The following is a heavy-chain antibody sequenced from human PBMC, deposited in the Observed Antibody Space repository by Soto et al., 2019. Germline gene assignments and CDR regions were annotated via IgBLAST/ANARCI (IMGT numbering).Heavy chain of an antibody. V-gene: IGHV3-48*01. J-gene: IGHJ4*02. D-gene: IGHD6-19*01. CDR3: ARERGSGWTFEY. CDR1: GFTFSTYS. CDR2: ISSSSTI. Sequence: GGSLRLSCAASGFTFSTYSMNWVLQAPGKGLEWVSSISSSSTIYYADSVKGRFTISRDNVQNSLYLQMHSLRAEDTAVYYCARERGSGWTFEYWGQGTLVTVSS.